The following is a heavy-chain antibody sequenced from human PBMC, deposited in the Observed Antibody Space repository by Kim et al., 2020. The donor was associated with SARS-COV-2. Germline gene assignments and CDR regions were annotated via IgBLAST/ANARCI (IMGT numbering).Heavy chain of an antibody. J-gene: IGHJ3*02. D-gene: IGHD1-1*01. CDR2: YN. CDR3: VRQYNRAFDI. Sequence: YNDYAVSVKSRITINPDTSKNQFSLQLNSVTPEDTAVYYCVRQYNRAFDIWGQGTMVIVSS. V-gene: IGHV6-1*01.